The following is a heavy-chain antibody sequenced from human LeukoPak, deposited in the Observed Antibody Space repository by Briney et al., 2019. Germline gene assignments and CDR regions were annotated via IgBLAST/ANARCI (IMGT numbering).Heavy chain of an antibody. Sequence: ASVNVSCKASGFRFSSFGVSWVRQAPGQGLEWMGWISNYFGVTHYAEKFEDRVTMTVDTSTTTVYMELRSLKYDDTAIYYCARDSDYSGNGNGDWFDPWGQGTVVSVSS. CDR2: ISNYFGVT. CDR1: GFRFSSFG. V-gene: IGHV1-18*04. J-gene: IGHJ5*02. D-gene: IGHD4-11*01. CDR3: ARDSDYSGNGNGDWFDP.